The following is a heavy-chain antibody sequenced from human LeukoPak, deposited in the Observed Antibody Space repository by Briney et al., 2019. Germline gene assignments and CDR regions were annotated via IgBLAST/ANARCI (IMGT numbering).Heavy chain of an antibody. J-gene: IGHJ4*02. Sequence: GGSLRLSCAASGFTFSSYAMGWVRQAPGKGLEWVSSISSSSSYIYYADSAKGRFTISRDNAKNSLYLQMNSLRAEDTAVYYCARGGGSYLYYFDYWGQGTLVTVSS. CDR3: ARGGGSYLYYFDY. CDR2: ISSSSSYI. D-gene: IGHD1-26*01. V-gene: IGHV3-21*01. CDR1: GFTFSSYA.